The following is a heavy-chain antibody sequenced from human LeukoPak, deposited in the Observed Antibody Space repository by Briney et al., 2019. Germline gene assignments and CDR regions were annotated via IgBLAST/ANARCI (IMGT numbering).Heavy chain of an antibody. Sequence: GGSLRLSCAASGFTFSSYWMSWVRQAPGKGLEWVANIKQDGSEKYYVDSVKGRFTISRDNAKNSLYLQMNSLRAEDTAVYYCARDFPVAVAGTPFDYWRQGTLVTVSS. J-gene: IGHJ4*02. CDR3: ARDFPVAVAGTPFDY. CDR2: IKQDGSEK. CDR1: GFTFSSYW. V-gene: IGHV3-7*01. D-gene: IGHD6-19*01.